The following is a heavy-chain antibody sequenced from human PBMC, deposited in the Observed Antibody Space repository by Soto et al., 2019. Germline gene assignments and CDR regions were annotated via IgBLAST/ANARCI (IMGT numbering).Heavy chain of an antibody. CDR3: ARGLGAGSSSWYYYYYGMDV. CDR1: GGSFSGYY. Sequence: SETLSLTCAVYGGSFSGYYWSWIRQPPGKGLEWIGEINHSGSTNYNPSLKSRVTISVDTSKNQFSLKLSSVTAAGTAVYYCARGLGAGSSSWYYYYYGMDVWGQGTTVTVSS. J-gene: IGHJ6*02. D-gene: IGHD6-13*01. V-gene: IGHV4-34*01. CDR2: INHSGST.